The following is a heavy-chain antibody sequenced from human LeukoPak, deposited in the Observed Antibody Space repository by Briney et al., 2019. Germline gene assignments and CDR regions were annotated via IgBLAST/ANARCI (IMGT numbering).Heavy chain of an antibody. CDR3: AGRNYYDSSGPGF. Sequence: GGSLRLSCAASGFTFSSYAMSWVRQAPGKGLEWVSGISGSGGSTYYADSVKGRFTISRDNSKNTLYLQMNSLRAEDTAVYYCAGRNYYDSSGPGFWGQGTLVTVSS. CDR2: ISGSGGST. J-gene: IGHJ4*02. D-gene: IGHD3-22*01. CDR1: GFTFSSYA. V-gene: IGHV3-23*01.